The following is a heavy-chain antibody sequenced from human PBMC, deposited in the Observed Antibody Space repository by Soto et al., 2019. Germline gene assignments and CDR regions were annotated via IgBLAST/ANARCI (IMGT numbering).Heavy chain of an antibody. V-gene: IGHV3-33*01. D-gene: IGHD6-13*01. CDR3: ARSPRNRAAATYYYYYMDV. J-gene: IGHJ6*03. CDR1: GFTFSSYG. Sequence: PGGSLRLSCAASGFTFSSYGMHWVRQAPGKGLEWVAVIWYDGSNKYYADSVKGRFTISRDNSKNALYLQMNSLRAEDTAVYYCARSPRNRAAATYYYYYMDVWGKGTTVTVSS. CDR2: IWYDGSNK.